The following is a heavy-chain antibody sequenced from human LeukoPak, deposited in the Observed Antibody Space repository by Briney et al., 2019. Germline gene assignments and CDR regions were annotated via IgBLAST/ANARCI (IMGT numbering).Heavy chain of an antibody. D-gene: IGHD3-10*01. V-gene: IGHV3-7*01. J-gene: IGHJ3*02. CDR2: IKQDGSEK. CDR1: GFTFSSYW. Sequence: GGSLRLSCAASGFTFSSYWMSWVRQAPGKGLEWVANIKQDGSEKYYVDSVKGRFTISRDNAKNSLYLQMNSLRAEDTAVYYCARGGRFGELLNAFDIWGQGTMVTVSS. CDR3: ARGGRFGELLNAFDI.